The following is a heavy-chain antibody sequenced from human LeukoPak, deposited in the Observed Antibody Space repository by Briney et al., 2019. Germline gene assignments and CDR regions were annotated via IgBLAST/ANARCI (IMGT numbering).Heavy chain of an antibody. Sequence: SETLSLTCTVFGGSIRSYYWSWIRQPPGKGLEWIGYIYYSGSTNYNPSLKSRVTISVDTSKNQFSLKLSSVTAADTAVYYCARDRGSMVRGDHGVDYWGQGTLVTVSS. J-gene: IGHJ4*02. CDR2: IYYSGST. CDR3: ARDRGSMVRGDHGVDY. D-gene: IGHD3-10*01. CDR1: GGSIRSYY. V-gene: IGHV4-59*01.